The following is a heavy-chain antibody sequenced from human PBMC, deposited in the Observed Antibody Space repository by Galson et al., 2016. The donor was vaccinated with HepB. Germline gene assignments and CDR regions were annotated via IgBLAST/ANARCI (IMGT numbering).Heavy chain of an antibody. CDR3: TKTGSGWYFDC. CDR1: GFTFTSRA. J-gene: IGHJ4*02. Sequence: SLRLSCAASGFTFTSRAMHWVRQAPGKGLEWVAVISYDGRKIFYADSVRGRFSISRDNSKNTLFLQMNSLRAEDTAVYYCTKTGSGWYFDCWGQGTLVTVSS. CDR2: ISYDGRKI. V-gene: IGHV3-30-3*02. D-gene: IGHD6-19*01.